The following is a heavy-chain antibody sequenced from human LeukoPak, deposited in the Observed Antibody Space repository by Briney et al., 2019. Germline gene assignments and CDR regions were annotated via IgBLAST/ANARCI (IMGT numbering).Heavy chain of an antibody. CDR3: AADPSGVAANEYYYYMDV. CDR2: IVIGSGNT. Sequence: SVKVSCKXSGFTFTSSAMQWVRQARGQRLEWIGWIVIGSGNTNYSQKFQERVTITRDMSTSTAYMELSSLRSEDTAVYYCAADPSGVAANEYYYYMDVWGKGTTVTVSS. D-gene: IGHD2-15*01. J-gene: IGHJ6*03. CDR1: GFTFTSSA. V-gene: IGHV1-58*02.